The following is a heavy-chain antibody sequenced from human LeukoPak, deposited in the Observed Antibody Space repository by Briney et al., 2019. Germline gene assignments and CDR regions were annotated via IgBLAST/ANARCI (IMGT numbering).Heavy chain of an antibody. Sequence: SETLSFTCSVSGGSIRGYYWGWIRQPPGKGLEYIGYIYDSEGTYYNPSLKSRVTVSVDRSKNQFSLKVYSVSAADTAVYYCASGIAYYQPSKNAFDFWGQGTMVIVSS. V-gene: IGHV4-59*12. CDR2: IYDSEGT. CDR1: GGSIRGYY. CDR3: ASGIAYYQPSKNAFDF. J-gene: IGHJ3*01. D-gene: IGHD2-2*01.